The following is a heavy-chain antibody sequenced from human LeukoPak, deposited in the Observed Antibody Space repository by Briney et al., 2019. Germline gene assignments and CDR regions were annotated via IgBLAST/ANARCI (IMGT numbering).Heavy chain of an antibody. J-gene: IGHJ4*02. CDR1: GYTFTSYY. CDR2: INPSGGST. D-gene: IGHD3-22*01. CDR3: ARAPPYDSSGYPYFDY. Sequence: GASVKVSCKASGYTFTSYYMHWVRQAPGQGLEWMGIINPSGGSTSYAQKFQGRVTMTRDTSTSTVYMELSSLRSEDTAVYYCARAPPYDSSGYPYFDYWGQGTLVTVSS. V-gene: IGHV1-46*01.